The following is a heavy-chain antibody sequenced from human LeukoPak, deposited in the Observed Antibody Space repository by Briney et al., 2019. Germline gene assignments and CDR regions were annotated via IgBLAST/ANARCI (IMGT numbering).Heavy chain of an antibody. CDR1: GYTFTGYY. D-gene: IGHD2-2*01. Sequence: ASVTVSCKASGYTFTGYYMHWVRQVHGQGLEWMGWINPNRGGPIYAKEFQGRVTMTRDTSMSTAYMELSRLRSDDTAVYYCARGGPLEAAALDAFDIWGQGTMVTVSS. V-gene: IGHV1-2*02. J-gene: IGHJ3*02. CDR3: ARGGPLEAAALDAFDI. CDR2: INPNRGGP.